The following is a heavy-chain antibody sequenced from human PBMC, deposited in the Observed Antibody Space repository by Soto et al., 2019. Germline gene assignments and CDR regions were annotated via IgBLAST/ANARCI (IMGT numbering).Heavy chain of an antibody. J-gene: IGHJ3*01. CDR2: IYHSGST. CDR3: ARESVNRYSGYDFDAFDL. V-gene: IGHV4-4*02. Sequence: QVQLQESGPGLVKPSGTLSLTCAVSSGSISSSNWWSWVRQPPGKGLEWIGEIYHSGSTNYNPSLKSRVTISVDKSKNQFSLKLSAVTAADTAVYYCARESVNRYSGYDFDAFDLWGQGTMVTVSS. D-gene: IGHD5-12*01. CDR1: SGSISSSNW.